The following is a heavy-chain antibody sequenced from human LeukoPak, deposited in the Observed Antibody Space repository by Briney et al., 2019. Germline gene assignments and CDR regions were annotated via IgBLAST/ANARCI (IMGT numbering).Heavy chain of an antibody. CDR3: ATGIAVAVDAFDI. D-gene: IGHD6-19*01. V-gene: IGHV1-24*01. J-gene: IGHJ3*02. CDR2: FDPEDGEP. Sequence: ASVKVSCKVSGYTLTELSMHWVRQAPGKGLEWMGGFDPEDGEPIYAQKFQGRATMTEDTSTDTAYMELSSLRSEDTAVYYCATGIAVAVDAFDIWGQGTMVTVSS. CDR1: GYTLTELS.